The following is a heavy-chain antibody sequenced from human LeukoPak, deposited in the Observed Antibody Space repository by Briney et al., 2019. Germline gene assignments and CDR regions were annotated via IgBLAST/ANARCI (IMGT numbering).Heavy chain of an antibody. D-gene: IGHD6-13*01. J-gene: IGHJ3*02. CDR1: GFTFSSYS. CDR3: ARAQYSSSWYDAFDI. Sequence: GGSLRLSCAASGFTFSSYSMNWVHQAPRKGLEWVSSISSSSSYIYYADSVKGRFTISRDNAKNSLYLQMNSLRAEDTAVYYCARAQYSSSWYDAFDIWGQGTMVTVSS. CDR2: ISSSSSYI. V-gene: IGHV3-21*01.